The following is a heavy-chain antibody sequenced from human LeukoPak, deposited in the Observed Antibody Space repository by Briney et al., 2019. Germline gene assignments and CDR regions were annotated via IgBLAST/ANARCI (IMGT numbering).Heavy chain of an antibody. CDR3: AKAGAVVVVAAKYFDY. V-gene: IGHV3-30*04. CDR2: ISYDGSNK. CDR1: GFTFSSYA. J-gene: IGHJ4*02. D-gene: IGHD2-15*01. Sequence: GGSLRLSCAASGFTFSSYAMHWVRQAPGKGLEWVAVISYDGSNKYYADSVKGRFTISRDNSKNTLYLQMNSLRAEDTAVYYCAKAGAVVVVAAKYFDYWGQGTLVTVSS.